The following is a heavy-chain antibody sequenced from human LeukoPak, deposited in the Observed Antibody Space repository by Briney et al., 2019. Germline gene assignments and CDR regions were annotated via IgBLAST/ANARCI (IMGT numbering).Heavy chain of an antibody. CDR2: IGGGGRMT. J-gene: IGHJ4*02. CDR3: AKDEGGYAGLDH. D-gene: IGHD5-12*01. Sequence: GGSLRLSCAASGFKFGDSTMHWVRQAPGKGLEWVSFIGGGGRMTMCADSVKGRFTVSRDNAKNSLYLQMHSLTTEDTAFYYCAKDEGGYAGLDHWGQGTLVTVSS. CDR1: GFKFGDST. V-gene: IGHV3-43*01.